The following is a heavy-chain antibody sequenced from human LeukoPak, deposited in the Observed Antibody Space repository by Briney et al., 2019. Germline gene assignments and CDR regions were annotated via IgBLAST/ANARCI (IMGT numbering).Heavy chain of an antibody. J-gene: IGHJ4*02. CDR3: VKDLGEWESGY. Sequence: GGSLRLSCAASGFTFSSYAMHWVRQAPGKGLEWVAVISYDGSNKYYADSVKGRFTISRDNSKNTLYLQMNSLRAEDTAVYYCVKDLGEWESGYWGQGTLVIVSS. CDR1: GFTFSSYA. D-gene: IGHD3-16*01. V-gene: IGHV3-30-3*01. CDR2: ISYDGSNK.